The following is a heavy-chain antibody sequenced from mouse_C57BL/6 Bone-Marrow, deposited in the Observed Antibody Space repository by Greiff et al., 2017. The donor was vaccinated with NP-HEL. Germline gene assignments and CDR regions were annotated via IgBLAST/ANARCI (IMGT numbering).Heavy chain of an antibody. CDR3: AREGWMNAMDY. CDR1: GYTFTDYY. D-gene: IGHD3-2*02. V-gene: IGHV1-19*01. CDR2: INPYNGGT. Sequence: VQLQQSGPVLVKPGASVKMSCKASGYTFTDYYMNWVKQSHGKSLEWIGVINPYNGGTSYNQKFKGKATLTVDKSSSTAYMELNSLTSEDSAVYYCAREGWMNAMDYWGQGTSVTVSS. J-gene: IGHJ4*01.